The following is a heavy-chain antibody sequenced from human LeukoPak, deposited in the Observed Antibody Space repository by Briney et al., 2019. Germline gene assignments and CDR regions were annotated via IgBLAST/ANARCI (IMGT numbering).Heavy chain of an antibody. CDR2: IYYSGST. J-gene: IGHJ4*02. V-gene: IGHV4-39*01. D-gene: IGHD6-13*01. Sequence: SETLSLTCTVSGGSISSSSYYWGWIRQPPGKGLERIGSIYYSGSTYYNPSLKSRVTISVDTSKNQFSLKLSSVTAADTAVYYCARMYSSSWYGVYYFDYWCQGTLVTVSS. CDR3: ARMYSSSWYGVYYFDY. CDR1: GGSISSSSYY.